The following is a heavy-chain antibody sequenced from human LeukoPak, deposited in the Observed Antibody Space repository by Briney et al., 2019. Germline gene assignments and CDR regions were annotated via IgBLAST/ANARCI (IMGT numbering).Heavy chain of an antibody. J-gene: IGHJ5*02. CDR2: IIGDGSNT. CDR3: AKSMTTTNVDWYDP. Sequence: GGSLRLSCAASGFTFSHHAMRWARQSLGKGLEWVSLIIGDGSNTYYADSVKGRFTISRDNSNNMLYLQMNSLRGEDTAVYYCAKSMTTTNVDWYDPWGQGTLVTVSS. CDR1: GFTFSHHA. D-gene: IGHD2-8*01. V-gene: IGHV3-23*01.